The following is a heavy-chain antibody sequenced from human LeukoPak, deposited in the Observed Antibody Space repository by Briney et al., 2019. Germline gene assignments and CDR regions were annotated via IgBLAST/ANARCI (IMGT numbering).Heavy chain of an antibody. D-gene: IGHD2-21*02. CDR1: GFTFSSYA. V-gene: IGHV3-30-3*01. J-gene: IGHJ4*02. CDR3: ARSEHIVVVTSTPASY. Sequence: GGSLRLSCAASGFTFSSYAMHWVRQAPGKGLEWVAVTSYDGSNKYYADSVKGRFTISRDNSKNTVFMEMNSLKPEDTALYYCARSEHIVVVTSTPASYWGQGTLVTVSS. CDR2: TSYDGSNK.